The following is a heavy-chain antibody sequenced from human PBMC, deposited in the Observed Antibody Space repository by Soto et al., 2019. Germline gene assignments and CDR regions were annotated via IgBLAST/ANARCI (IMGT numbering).Heavy chain of an antibody. D-gene: IGHD2-15*01. V-gene: IGHV3-74*01. CDR3: AREACSGGSCFYFGPAY. CDR2: INNDGSST. CDR1: GFTLSSYW. J-gene: IGHJ4*02. Sequence: PGGSLRLSCAASGFTLSSYWMHWVRQAPGKGLVWVSRINNDGSSTSYADSVKGRFTISRDNAKNTLYLQMSSLRAEDTAVYYCAREACSGGSCFYFGPAYRGQGSPVTVSS.